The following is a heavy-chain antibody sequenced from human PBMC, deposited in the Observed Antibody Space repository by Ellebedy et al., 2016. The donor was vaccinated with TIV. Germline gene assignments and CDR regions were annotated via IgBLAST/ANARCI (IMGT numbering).Heavy chain of an antibody. Sequence: ASVKVSXKTSGYTFTGQYIHWVRQAPGQGLEWMGWMNPNSGATNYAQKFQGRVTMTRDTSISTAYMELSRLRSDDTGVYYCARGLIGSGYGMDVWGQGTTVTVSS. J-gene: IGHJ6*02. D-gene: IGHD6-19*01. CDR2: MNPNSGAT. CDR1: GYTFTGQY. CDR3: ARGLIGSGYGMDV. V-gene: IGHV1-2*02.